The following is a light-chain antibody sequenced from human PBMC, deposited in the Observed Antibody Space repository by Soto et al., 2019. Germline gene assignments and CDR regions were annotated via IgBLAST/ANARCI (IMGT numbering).Light chain of an antibody. CDR1: QSVSSY. CDR3: QQRSNWPTLT. CDR2: DAS. Sequence: EIVLTQSPATLSLSPGERATLSCRASQSVSSYFACYHQQPGQAPRLLIYDASNRATGIPAGFSGGGSGTDFTLTISSLEPEDFAVYYCQQRSNWPTLTFGQGTKVEIK. V-gene: IGKV3-11*01. J-gene: IGKJ1*01.